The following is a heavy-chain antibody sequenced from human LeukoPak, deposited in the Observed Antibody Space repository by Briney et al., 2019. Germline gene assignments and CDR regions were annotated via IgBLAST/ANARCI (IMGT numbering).Heavy chain of an antibody. V-gene: IGHV1-69*13. CDR1: GGTFSSDS. CDR2: IIPMFTTP. D-gene: IGHD3-10*01. Sequence: GASVKVSCKASGGTFSSDSISWVRQAPGQGLEWMGGIIPMFTTPNYAQKFQGRLTINADESTSTAYMELSSLRSEDTAVYYCARAGTRFGEKLRYYYYMDVWGKGTTVTISS. CDR3: ARAGTRFGEKLRYYYYMDV. J-gene: IGHJ6*03.